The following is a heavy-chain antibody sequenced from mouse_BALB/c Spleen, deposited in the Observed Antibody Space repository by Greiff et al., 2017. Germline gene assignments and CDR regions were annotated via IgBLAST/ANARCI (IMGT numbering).Heavy chain of an antibody. CDR1: GFTFSDYG. CDR2: ISNLAYSI. V-gene: IGHV5-15*02. Sequence: EVHLVESGGGLVQPGGSRKLSCAASGFTFSDYGMAWVRQAPGKGPEWVAFISNLAYSIYYADTVTGRFTISRENAKNTLYLEMSSLRSEDTAMYYCARDRYDYFDYWGQGTTLTVSS. J-gene: IGHJ2*01. CDR3: ARDRYDYFDY. D-gene: IGHD2-14*01.